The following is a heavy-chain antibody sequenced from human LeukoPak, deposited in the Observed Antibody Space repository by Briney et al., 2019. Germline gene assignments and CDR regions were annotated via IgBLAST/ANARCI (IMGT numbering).Heavy chain of an antibody. CDR3: ARQTSTPGPFDY. V-gene: IGHV1-69*06. CDR1: GGTFSSYA. Sequence: SVKVSCKASGGTFSSYAISWVRQAPGQGLEWMGGIIPIFGTANYAQKFQGRVTITADKSTSTAYMELSSQRSEDTAVYYCARQTSTPGPFDYWGQGTLVTVSS. D-gene: IGHD2-15*01. J-gene: IGHJ4*02. CDR2: IIPIFGTA.